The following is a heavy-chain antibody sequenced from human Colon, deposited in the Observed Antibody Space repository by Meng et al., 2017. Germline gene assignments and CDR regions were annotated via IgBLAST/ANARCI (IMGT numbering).Heavy chain of an antibody. Sequence: QITLKETGPALVKPTHTVTLTCTFSGFSLTTRGVSVAWIRQPPGEALEWLALIYWDDDKRYSPSLKNRLAITKDTSKNQVVLTMTNMDPMDTGTYYCAHSPQGYFDYWGPGTLVTVSS. CDR2: IYWDDDK. CDR3: AHSPQGYFDY. CDR1: GFSLTTRGVS. J-gene: IGHJ4*02. V-gene: IGHV2-5*02.